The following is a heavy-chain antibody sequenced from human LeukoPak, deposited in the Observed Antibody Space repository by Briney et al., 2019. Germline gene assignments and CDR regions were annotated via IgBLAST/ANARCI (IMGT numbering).Heavy chain of an antibody. CDR2: ISAYNGNT. CDR1: GYTFTSYG. J-gene: IGHJ3*02. V-gene: IGHV1-18*01. D-gene: IGHD3-3*01. Sequence: WASVKVSCKASGYTFTSYGISWVRQAPGQGLEWMGWISAYNGNTNYAQKLQGRVTMTTDTPTSTAYMELRSLRSDDTAVYYCAREADYDFWSGYWRVSFDIWGQGTMVTVSS. CDR3: AREADYDFWSGYWRVSFDI.